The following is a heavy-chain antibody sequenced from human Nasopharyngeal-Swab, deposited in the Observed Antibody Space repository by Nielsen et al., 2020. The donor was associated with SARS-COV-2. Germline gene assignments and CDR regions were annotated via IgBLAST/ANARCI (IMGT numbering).Heavy chain of an antibody. CDR2: VFYTGT. Sequence: SETLSLTCSVSGASISNSTYYWGWIRQSPEKGLQWIGTVFYTGTYYNPSLQSRVTISVDTSKNQFSLKLTSVTAADTAVYYCVRDESGDYLGLPFDSWGPGTLVTVSS. CDR3: VRDESGDYLGLPFDS. D-gene: IGHD4-17*01. CDR1: GASISNSTYY. J-gene: IGHJ4*02. V-gene: IGHV4-39*07.